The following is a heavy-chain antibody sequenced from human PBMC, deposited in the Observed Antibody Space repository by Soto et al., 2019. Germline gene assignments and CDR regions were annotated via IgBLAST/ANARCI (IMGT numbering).Heavy chain of an antibody. CDR3: VKDESINWYSGHFRH. Sequence: EVQLVESGGGLVQPGRSLRLSCAASGFTFDDYAMHWVRQVPGKGLEWVSGINWNSGSIGYGDSVKGRFAISRDNAKNSLHLQMNSLIAADTAFYYCVKDESINWYSGHFRHWGQGTLVTVSS. V-gene: IGHV3-9*01. CDR1: GFTFDDYA. CDR2: INWNSGSI. D-gene: IGHD6-13*01. J-gene: IGHJ1*01.